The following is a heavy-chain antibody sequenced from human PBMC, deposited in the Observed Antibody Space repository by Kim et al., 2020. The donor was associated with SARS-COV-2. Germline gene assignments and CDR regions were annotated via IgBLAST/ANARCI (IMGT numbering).Heavy chain of an antibody. V-gene: IGHV5-10-1*01. CDR2: IDPSDSYT. Sequence: GESLKISCKGYGYSFTSYWISWVRQMPGKGLEWMGRIDPSDSYTNYSPSFQGHVTISADKSISTAYLQWSSLKASDTAMYYCARVNAAYYYDSSGYSEFDYWGQGTLVTVSS. CDR1: GYSFTSYW. J-gene: IGHJ4*02. CDR3: ARVNAAYYYDSSGYSEFDY. D-gene: IGHD3-22*01.